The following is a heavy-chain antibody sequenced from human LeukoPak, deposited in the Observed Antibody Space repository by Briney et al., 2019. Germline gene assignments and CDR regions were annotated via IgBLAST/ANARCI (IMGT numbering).Heavy chain of an antibody. J-gene: IGHJ4*02. Sequence: EASVKVSCKASGYTFISYGITWVRQAPGQGLEWLGWISAYNGNIDYAQKLQGRVTLTTDTSTSTAYMEVRSLRSDDTAVYYCGSMSGYYPSYYFDYWGQGTLVTVSS. CDR1: GYTFISYG. CDR2: ISAYNGNI. CDR3: GSMSGYYPSYYFDY. V-gene: IGHV1-18*01. D-gene: IGHD3-3*01.